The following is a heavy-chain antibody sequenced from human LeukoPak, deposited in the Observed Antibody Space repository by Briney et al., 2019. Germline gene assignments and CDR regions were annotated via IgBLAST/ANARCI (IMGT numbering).Heavy chain of an antibody. D-gene: IGHD2-8*01. CDR2: INHSGST. CDR1: GGSFSGYY. J-gene: IGHJ5*02. CDR3: ARGRSVRIAYAAYGFDP. Sequence: SETLSLTCAVYGGSFSGYYWSWIRQPPGKGLEWIGEINHSGSTNYNPSLKSRVTISVDTSKNQFSLKPSSVTAADTAVYYCARGRSVRIAYAAYGFDPWGQGTLVTVSS. V-gene: IGHV4-34*01.